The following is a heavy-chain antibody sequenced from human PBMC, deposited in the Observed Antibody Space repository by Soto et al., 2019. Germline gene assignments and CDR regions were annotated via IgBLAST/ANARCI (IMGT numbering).Heavy chain of an antibody. J-gene: IGHJ4*02. V-gene: IGHV1-18*01. D-gene: IGHD1-1*01. CDR1: GYDFTTYG. CDR2: ISAHNGNT. CDR3: ARGRYGDY. Sequence: QVHLVQSGAEVKKPGASVKVSCQGSGYDFTTYGITWVRQDPGQGLEWMGWISAHNGNTNYAQKLQGRVTVTRDTSTSTAYMELRSLRYDDTAVYYWARGRYGDYWGQGALVTVSS.